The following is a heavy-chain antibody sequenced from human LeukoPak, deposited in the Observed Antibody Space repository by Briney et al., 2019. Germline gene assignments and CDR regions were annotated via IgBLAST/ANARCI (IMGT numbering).Heavy chain of an antibody. J-gene: IGHJ4*02. Sequence: PGGSLRLSCAASGFTFSSYWMHWVRQAPGKGLVWVSRINTDGSSTSYADSVKGRFTISRDNAKNTLYLQMNSLRGEDTAVYYCARVGEGSGTYSDYWGQGTLVTVSS. D-gene: IGHD3-10*01. CDR1: GFTFSSYW. CDR2: INTDGSST. CDR3: ARVGEGSGTYSDY. V-gene: IGHV3-74*01.